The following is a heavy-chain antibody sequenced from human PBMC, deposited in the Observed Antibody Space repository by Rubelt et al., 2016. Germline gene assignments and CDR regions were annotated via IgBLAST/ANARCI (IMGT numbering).Heavy chain of an antibody. D-gene: IGHD6-19*01. Sequence: QLQLQESGPGLVKPSETLSLTCTVSGGSISSSSYYWGWIRHPPGKGLEWIGSIHYSGSTSYNPSRKSRVTISVDTAKNQFSLKLSSVTAADTAVYYCARLGLSKAVAGLDYWGQGTLVTVSS. CDR2: IHYSGST. V-gene: IGHV4-39*01. CDR3: ARLGLSKAVAGLDY. J-gene: IGHJ4*02. CDR1: GGSISSSSYY.